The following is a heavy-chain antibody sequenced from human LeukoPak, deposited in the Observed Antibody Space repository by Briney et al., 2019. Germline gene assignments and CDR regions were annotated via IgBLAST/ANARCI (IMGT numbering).Heavy chain of an antibody. CDR2: ISGSSKHR. Sequence: PGGSLRLSCAASGFTFTSYSMNWVRQAPGKGLEWVSSISGSSKHRYYADSVKGRFTISRDNAKNSLYLQMNSLRAEDTAVYYCARVLAGYYDSSGYSGNDAFDIWGQGTMVTVSS. J-gene: IGHJ3*02. V-gene: IGHV3-21*01. CDR3: ARVLAGYYDSSGYSGNDAFDI. D-gene: IGHD3-22*01. CDR1: GFTFTSYS.